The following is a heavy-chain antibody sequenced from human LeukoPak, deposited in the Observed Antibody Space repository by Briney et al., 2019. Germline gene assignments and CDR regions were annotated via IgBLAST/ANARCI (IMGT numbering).Heavy chain of an antibody. CDR3: ARPGYCSSTSCYVLAFDI. V-gene: IGHV4-61*02. D-gene: IGHD2-2*01. Sequence: PSQTLSLTCSVSGGSISSGSYYWSWIRQPAGKGLEWIGRIYTSGSTDYNPSLKSRVTISVDTSKNQFSLKLSSVTAADTAVYYCARPGYCSSTSCYVLAFDIWGQGTMVTVSS. J-gene: IGHJ3*02. CDR1: GGSISSGSYY. CDR2: IYTSGST.